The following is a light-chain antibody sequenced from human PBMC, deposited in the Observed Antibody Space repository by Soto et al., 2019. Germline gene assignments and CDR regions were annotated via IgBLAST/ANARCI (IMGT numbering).Light chain of an antibody. V-gene: IGKV3-11*01. Sequence: EIVLTQSPATLSLSPGERATLSCRASQGISSYLAWYQQKPGQAPRLLIYDASNRATGIPARFSGSGSGTDFTLTICSLEPEDFAVYYCHQRSNWPLTFGGGTEVEIK. J-gene: IGKJ4*01. CDR2: DAS. CDR3: HQRSNWPLT. CDR1: QGISSY.